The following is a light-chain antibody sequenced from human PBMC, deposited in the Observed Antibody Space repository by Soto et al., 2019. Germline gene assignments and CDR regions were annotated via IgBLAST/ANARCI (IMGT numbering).Light chain of an antibody. Sequence: EIVLTQSPATLSLYPGERDTLSCRASQSVSSYLAWYQQKPDQAPRLLIYEASNRATGIPARFSGSGAGTDLTLNNSCLEPDDSAVSYCLRRSNFRTFGQGTRLEIK. CDR1: QSVSSY. V-gene: IGKV3-11*01. J-gene: IGKJ5*01. CDR2: EAS. CDR3: LRRSNFRT.